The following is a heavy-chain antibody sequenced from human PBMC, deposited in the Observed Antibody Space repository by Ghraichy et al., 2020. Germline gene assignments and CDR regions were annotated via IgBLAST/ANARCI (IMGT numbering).Heavy chain of an antibody. CDR1: GFTFSSYS. J-gene: IGHJ4*01. CDR3: ARDHDWSFDN. CDR2: IGGRSAPI. Sequence: LSLTCAASGFTFSSYSMNWVRQAPGKGLEWVSYIGGRSAPISHTDSVKGRFTISRDNTKNSLYLQMNSLRAEDTAIYYCARDHDWSFDNWGQGSLVTVSS. D-gene: IGHD3-9*01. V-gene: IGHV3-48*04.